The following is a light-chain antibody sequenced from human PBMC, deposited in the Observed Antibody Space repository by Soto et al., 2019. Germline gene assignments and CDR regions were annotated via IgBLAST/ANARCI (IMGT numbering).Light chain of an antibody. V-gene: IGKV3D-15*01. Sequence: ETERTQSPATLSVFTGERASVSCRTSQSVRRSLAWYQQKPGQAPTRLIYDAANRATGGPASFSSSGSGTDFTLTISSFQSEDFAVNYCQQYNNWPLWTFGQGTKVDIK. CDR1: QSVRRS. CDR2: DAA. J-gene: IGKJ1*01. CDR3: QQYNNWPLWT.